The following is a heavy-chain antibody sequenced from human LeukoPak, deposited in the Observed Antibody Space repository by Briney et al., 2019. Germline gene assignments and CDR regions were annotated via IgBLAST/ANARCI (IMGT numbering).Heavy chain of an antibody. CDR3: ARGGYSSSRPFDY. CDR2: IIPILGIA. CDR1: GGTFSSYT. D-gene: IGHD6-6*01. J-gene: IGHJ4*02. V-gene: IGHV1-69*02. Sequence: SVKVSCKASGGTFSSYTISWVRQAPGQGLEWMGRIIPILGIANYAQKFQGRVTITADKSTSTAYMELSSLRSEDTAVYCCARGGYSSSRPFDYWGQGTLVTVSS.